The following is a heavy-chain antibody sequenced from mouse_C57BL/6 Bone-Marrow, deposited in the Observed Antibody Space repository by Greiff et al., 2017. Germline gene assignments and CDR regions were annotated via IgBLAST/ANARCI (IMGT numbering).Heavy chain of an antibody. CDR1: GYTFTSYG. Sequence: QVHVKQSGAELARPGASVKLSCKASGYTFTSYGISWVKQRTGQGLEWIGEIYPRSGNTYYNEKFKGKATLTADKSSSTAYMELRDLTSEDSAVYFCAREELRLQEFFAYWGQGTLVTVSA. J-gene: IGHJ3*01. CDR2: IYPRSGNT. V-gene: IGHV1-81*01. D-gene: IGHD3-2*02. CDR3: AREELRLQEFFAY.